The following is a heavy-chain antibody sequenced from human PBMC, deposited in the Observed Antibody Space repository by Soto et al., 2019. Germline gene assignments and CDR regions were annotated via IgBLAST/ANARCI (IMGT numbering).Heavy chain of an antibody. CDR1: GGSIGSSTCY. Sequence: PSETLSLTCSFSGGSIGSSTCYWVWIRQPPGKGLEWIGSIYYSGSTYYNPSLKSRVTISVDTSKNQFSLKLSSVTAADTAVYYCARVVLSRGYSSGWYDYWGQGTLVT. CDR3: ARVVLSRGYSSGWYDY. CDR2: IYYSGST. V-gene: IGHV4-39*01. J-gene: IGHJ4*02. D-gene: IGHD6-19*01.